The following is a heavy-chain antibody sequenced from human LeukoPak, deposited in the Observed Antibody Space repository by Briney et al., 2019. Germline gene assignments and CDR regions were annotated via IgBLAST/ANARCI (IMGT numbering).Heavy chain of an antibody. Sequence: GGSLRLSCAASGFSFSDSWMSGVRQAPGKGLEWVANMNPDGSGKYYVDSVRGRFTVSRDNAKNTVYLQMNSLRAEDTAVYYCGRDPAWGAIDYWGQGTLVTVSS. CDR3: GRDPAWGAIDY. V-gene: IGHV3-7*01. J-gene: IGHJ4*02. CDR2: MNPDGSGK. D-gene: IGHD7-27*01. CDR1: GFSFSDSW.